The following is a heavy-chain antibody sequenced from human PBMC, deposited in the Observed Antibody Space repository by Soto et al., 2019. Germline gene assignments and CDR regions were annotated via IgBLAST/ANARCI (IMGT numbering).Heavy chain of an antibody. V-gene: IGHV3-23*01. J-gene: IGHJ4*02. CDR1: GFTFSSYA. Sequence: GGSLRLSCAASGFTFSSYAMSWVRQAPGKGLEWVSAISGSGGSTYYADSVKGRFTISRDNSKNTLYLQMNSLRAEDTAVYYCATGDYYDSSGYYYGYWGQGTLVTVSS. CDR2: ISGSGGST. CDR3: ATGDYYDSSGYYYGY. D-gene: IGHD3-22*01.